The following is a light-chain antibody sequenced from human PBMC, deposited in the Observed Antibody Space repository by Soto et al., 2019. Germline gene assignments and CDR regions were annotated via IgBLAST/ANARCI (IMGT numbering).Light chain of an antibody. Sequence: DKQMTKSPATLSASVGDRVTITCRASQSISSWLAWYQQKPGKAPKLLIYDASSLESGVPSRFSGSGSGTEFTLTISSLQPDDFATYYCQQDNSYSGTFGQGTKVDI. J-gene: IGKJ1*01. CDR2: DAS. CDR1: QSISSW. V-gene: IGKV1-5*01. CDR3: QQDNSYSGT.